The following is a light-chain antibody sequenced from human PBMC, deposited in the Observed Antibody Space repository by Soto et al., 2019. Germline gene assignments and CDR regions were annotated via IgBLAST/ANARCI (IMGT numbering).Light chain of an antibody. CDR3: QQYNSYWT. CDR2: KAS. V-gene: IGKV1-5*03. Sequence: DIQMTQSPSTLSASVGDRVTITCLASQSISSWLAWYQQKPGKAPKLLISKASSLESGVPSRFSGSVSGTEFTLTSSSLQPDDFATYYCQQYNSYWTSGQGTKV. CDR1: QSISSW. J-gene: IGKJ1*01.